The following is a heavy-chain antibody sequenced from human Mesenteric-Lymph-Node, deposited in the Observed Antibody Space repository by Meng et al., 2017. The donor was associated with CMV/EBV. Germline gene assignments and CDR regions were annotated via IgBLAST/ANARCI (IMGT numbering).Heavy chain of an antibody. J-gene: IGHJ6*02. V-gene: IGHV3-7*01. CDR1: GFTFSSYW. Sequence: GESLKISCAASGFTFSSYWMSWVRQAPGKGLEWVANIKHDGSEEYYVGSVKGRFTISRDNAKNSMYLQMNSLRGEDTAVYYCARITRFGVAHYGMDVWGQGTTVTVSS. D-gene: IGHD3-3*01. CDR3: ARITRFGVAHYGMDV. CDR2: IKHDGSEE.